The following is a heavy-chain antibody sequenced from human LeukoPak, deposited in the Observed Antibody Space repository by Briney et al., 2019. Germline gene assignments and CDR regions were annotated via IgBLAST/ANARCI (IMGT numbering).Heavy chain of an antibody. Sequence: ASVKVSCKASGYTFTSYAMHWVRQAPGQRLEWMGWINAGNGNTKYSQKFQGRVTITRDTSASTAYMELSSLRSEDTAVYYCARYDGSVYDAFDIWGQGTMVTVPS. CDR3: ARYDGSVYDAFDI. CDR2: INAGNGNT. D-gene: IGHD3-10*01. J-gene: IGHJ3*02. CDR1: GYTFTSYA. V-gene: IGHV1-3*01.